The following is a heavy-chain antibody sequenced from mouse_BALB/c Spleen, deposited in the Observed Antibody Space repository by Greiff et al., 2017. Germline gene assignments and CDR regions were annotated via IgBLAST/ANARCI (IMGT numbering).Heavy chain of an antibody. Sequence: DVKLVESGGGLVQPGGSRKLSCAASGFTFSSFGMHWVRQAPEKGLEWVAYISSGSSTIYYADTVKGRFTISRDNPKNTLFLQMTSLRSEDTAMYYCAIIHYYGYDAMDYWGQGTSVTVSS. J-gene: IGHJ4*01. D-gene: IGHD1-2*01. CDR1: GFTFSSFG. CDR3: AIIHYYGYDAMDY. V-gene: IGHV5-17*02. CDR2: ISSGSSTI.